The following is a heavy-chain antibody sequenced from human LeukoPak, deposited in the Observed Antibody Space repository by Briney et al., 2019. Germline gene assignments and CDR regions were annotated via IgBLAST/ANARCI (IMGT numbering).Heavy chain of an antibody. D-gene: IGHD4-17*01. CDR2: ISYDGSNK. Sequence: GRSLRLSCAASGFTFSSYGMHWVHQAPGKGLEWVAVISYDGSNKYYADSVKGRFTISRDNSKNTLYLQMNSLRAEDTAVYYCAKPRGPYGDYATLFDYWGQGTLVTVSS. J-gene: IGHJ4*02. CDR1: GFTFSSYG. V-gene: IGHV3-30*18. CDR3: AKPRGPYGDYATLFDY.